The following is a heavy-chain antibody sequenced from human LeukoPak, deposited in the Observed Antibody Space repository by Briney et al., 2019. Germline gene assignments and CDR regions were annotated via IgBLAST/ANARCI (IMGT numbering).Heavy chain of an antibody. CDR2: IKQDGSEK. CDR1: GFTFSSYW. V-gene: IGHV3-7*01. CDR3: ARGASGYSYGAYYYYGMDV. J-gene: IGHJ6*02. D-gene: IGHD5-18*01. Sequence: GGSLRLSCAASGFTFSSYWMSWVRQAPGKGLEWVANIKQDGSEKYYVDSVKGRFTISRDNAKNSLYLQMNSLRAEDTAVYYCARGASGYSYGAYYYYGMDVWGQGTTVTVSS.